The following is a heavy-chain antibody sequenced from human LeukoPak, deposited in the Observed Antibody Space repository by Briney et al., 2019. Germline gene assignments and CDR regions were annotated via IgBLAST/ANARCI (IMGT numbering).Heavy chain of an antibody. V-gene: IGHV1-2*02. CDR3: ASCYYDSSGYYYFDY. J-gene: IGHJ4*02. D-gene: IGHD3-22*01. Sequence: VASVKVSCKASGYTFTSYGISWVRQAPGQGLEWMWWVKPSSGATNYAQKFRGRVTMTRDTSNRTSYMELSRLRSDDTALYYCASCYYDSSGYYYFDYWGQGTLVTVSS. CDR1: GYTFTSYG. CDR2: VKPSSGAT.